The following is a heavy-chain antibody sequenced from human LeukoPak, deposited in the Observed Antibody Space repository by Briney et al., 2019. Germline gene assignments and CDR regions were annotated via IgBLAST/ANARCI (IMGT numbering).Heavy chain of an antibody. J-gene: IGHJ4*02. V-gene: IGHV3-7*01. CDR1: GFTFSSYW. CDR3: ARDDPWDYFDY. CDR2: IKQDGSEK. Sequence: GGSLRLSCAASGFTFSSYWMSWVRQAPGKGLEWVANIKQDGSEKYYVDSVKGRFTISRDNAKNSLYLQMNSLRAEDTAVYCSARDDPWDYFDYWGQGTLVTVSS.